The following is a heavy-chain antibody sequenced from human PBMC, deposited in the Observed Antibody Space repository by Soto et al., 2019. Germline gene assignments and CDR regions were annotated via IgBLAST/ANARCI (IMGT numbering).Heavy chain of an antibody. Sequence: QVQLVQSGAEVKKPGSSVKVSCKASGGAFSRDVISWVRQAPGQGLEWMGGTDPIFGTANYAQKFQGRVTITADESTSTASMELRSLRSEDTAVYYCARSSITPRDFGYWGQGTLVTVSS. V-gene: IGHV1-69*01. J-gene: IGHJ4*02. D-gene: IGHD6-6*01. CDR3: ARSSITPRDFGY. CDR2: TDPIFGTA. CDR1: GGAFSRDV.